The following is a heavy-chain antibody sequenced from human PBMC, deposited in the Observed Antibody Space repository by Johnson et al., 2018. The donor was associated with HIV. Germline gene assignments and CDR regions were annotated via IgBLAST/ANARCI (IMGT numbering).Heavy chain of an antibody. V-gene: IGHV3-30-3*01. CDR2: ISYDGSKK. CDR3: ARDLRGAFDI. Sequence: VQLVESGGGVVQPGRSLRLSCAASGFTFSNYAMHWVRQAPGKGLEWVALISYDGSKKYHADSVKGRFTISRDNSKNTLYLQMNSLRAEDTAVYYCARDLRGAFDIWGQGTMVAVSS. CDR1: GFTFSNYA. J-gene: IGHJ3*02.